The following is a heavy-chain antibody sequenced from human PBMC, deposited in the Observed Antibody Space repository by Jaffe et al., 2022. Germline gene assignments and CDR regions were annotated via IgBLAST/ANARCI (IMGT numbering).Heavy chain of an antibody. CDR1: GYTFTGYY. D-gene: IGHD3-9*01. CDR3: AREKGYDILTAEEGDAFDI. CDR2: INPNSGGT. V-gene: IGHV1-2*02. Sequence: QVQLVQSGAEVKKPGASVKVSCKASGYTFTGYYMHWVRQAPGQGLEWMGWINPNSGGTNYAQKFQGRVTMTRDTSISTAYMELSRLRSDDTAVYYCAREKGYDILTAEEGDAFDIWGQGTMVTVSS. J-gene: IGHJ3*02.